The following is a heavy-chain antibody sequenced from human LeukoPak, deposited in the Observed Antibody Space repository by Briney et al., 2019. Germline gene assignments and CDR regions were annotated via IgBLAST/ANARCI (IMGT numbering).Heavy chain of an antibody. Sequence: PSETLSLTCTVSGDSISSTSYYWAWIRQPPGKGREWIGSIYYSGSTYYNPSLKSRVTISVDTSKNQFSLKLSSVTAADTAVYYCARVFADTAMVNFGYYFDYWGQGTLVTVSS. V-gene: IGHV4-39*07. J-gene: IGHJ4*02. CDR2: IYYSGST. D-gene: IGHD5-18*01. CDR3: ARVFADTAMVNFGYYFDY. CDR1: GDSISSTSYY.